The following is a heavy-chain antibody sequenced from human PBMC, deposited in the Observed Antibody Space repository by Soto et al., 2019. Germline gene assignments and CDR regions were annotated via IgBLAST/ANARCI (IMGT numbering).Heavy chain of an antibody. D-gene: IGHD1-26*01. CDR1: GFTFSSCA. V-gene: IGHV3-23*01. Sequence: GGSLRLSCAASGFTFSSCAMSWVRQAPGKGLEWVSAISGSGGSTYYADSVKGRFTISRDNSKNTLYLQMNSLRAEDTAVYYCAKFGGGSYLPFYYYYGMDVWGQGTTVTVSS. CDR2: ISGSGGST. CDR3: AKFGGGSYLPFYYYYGMDV. J-gene: IGHJ6*02.